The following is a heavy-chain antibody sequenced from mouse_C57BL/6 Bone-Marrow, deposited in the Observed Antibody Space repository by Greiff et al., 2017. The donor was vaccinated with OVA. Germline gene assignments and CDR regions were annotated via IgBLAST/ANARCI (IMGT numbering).Heavy chain of an antibody. D-gene: IGHD1-1*01. CDR3: AVITTVVAPFDY. CDR1: GYSFTGYF. CDR2: INPYNGDT. V-gene: IGHV1-20*01. Sequence: EVQLQQSGPELVKPGDSVKISCKASGYSFTGYFMNWVMQSHGKSLEWIGRINPYNGDTFYNQKFKGKATLTVDKSSSTAYMELRSLTSEDSAVYFCAVITTVVAPFDYWGQGTTLTVSS. J-gene: IGHJ2*01.